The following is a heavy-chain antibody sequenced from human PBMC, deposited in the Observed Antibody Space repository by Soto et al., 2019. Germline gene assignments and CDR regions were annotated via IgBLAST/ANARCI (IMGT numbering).Heavy chain of an antibody. D-gene: IGHD6-19*01. V-gene: IGHV4-30-4*01. Sequence: QVQLQESGPGLVKPSQTLSLTCTVSGGSISSGDYYWSWIRQPPGKGLEWIGYIYYSVSTYYNSSLKSRVTISVDTSKNQFSLKLSSVTAADTAVYYCARLGGRYPRHFDYWGQGTLVTVSS. J-gene: IGHJ4*02. CDR1: GGSISSGDYY. CDR3: ARLGGRYPRHFDY. CDR2: IYYSVST.